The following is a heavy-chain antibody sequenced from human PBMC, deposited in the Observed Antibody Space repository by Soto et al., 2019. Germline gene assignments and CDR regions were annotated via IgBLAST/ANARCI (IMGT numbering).Heavy chain of an antibody. J-gene: IGHJ4*02. CDR2: ISSSSTI. V-gene: IGHV3-48*02. CDR1: GFTFSSYS. CDR3: ARNDGGDY. D-gene: IGHD3-10*01. Sequence: EVQLVESGGGLVQPGGSLRLSCAASGFTFSSYSMNWVRQAPGKGLEWVSYISSSSTIYYADSVKGRFTISRDNAKNSLYLQMNSLRDEDTAVYYCARNDGGDYWGQGTLVTVSS.